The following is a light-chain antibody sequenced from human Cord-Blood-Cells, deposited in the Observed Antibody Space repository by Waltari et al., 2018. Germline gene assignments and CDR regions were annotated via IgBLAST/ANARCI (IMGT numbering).Light chain of an antibody. Sequence: QSALTQPASVSGSPGQSITISCTGTSSAVGSYNLVSWYQQHPGKAPKLMLYEVSKRPSGVSNRFSGSKSGNTASLTISGLQAEDEADYYCCSYAGSSTPYVFGTGTKVTVL. V-gene: IGLV2-23*02. CDR2: EVS. J-gene: IGLJ1*01. CDR3: CSYAGSSTPYV. CDR1: SSAVGSYNL.